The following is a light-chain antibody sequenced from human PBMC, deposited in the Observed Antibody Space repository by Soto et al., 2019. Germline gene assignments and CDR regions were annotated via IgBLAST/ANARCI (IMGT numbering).Light chain of an antibody. CDR2: GAS. CDR1: QSVSSN. CDR3: QQYNNWPPLT. Sequence: EIVMTQSPATLSVSPGERATLSCRASQSVSSNLAWYQQKPGQAPRLLIYGASTRATGIPARFSGSGSGTEFTLTLSSLQSEAFAVYYCQQYNNWPPLTFGGGTKVEIK. J-gene: IGKJ4*01. V-gene: IGKV3-15*01.